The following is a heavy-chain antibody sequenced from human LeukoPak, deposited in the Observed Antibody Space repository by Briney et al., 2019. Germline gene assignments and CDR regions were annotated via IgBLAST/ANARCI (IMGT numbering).Heavy chain of an antibody. V-gene: IGHV3-30*18. CDR1: GXTFNTYG. J-gene: IGHJ4*02. CDR3: AKVSSLAAPYFDY. D-gene: IGHD6-6*01. CDR2: ISYDGSNK. Sequence: GGSLRLSCAASGXTFNTYGMHWVRQAPGKGLEWVAIISYDGSNKYYADSVKGRFTISRDNSKNTLSLQMNSLRAEDTAVYYCAKVSSLAAPYFDYWGQGTLVTVSS.